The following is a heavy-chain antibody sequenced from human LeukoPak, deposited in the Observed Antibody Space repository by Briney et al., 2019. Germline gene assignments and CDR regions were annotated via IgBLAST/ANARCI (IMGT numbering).Heavy chain of an antibody. V-gene: IGHV1-69*13. CDR3: ARVGGRDGYSPFDY. J-gene: IGHJ4*02. Sequence: SVKVSCKASGGTFSSYAISWVRQAPGQGLEWMGGIIPTFGTANYAQKFQGRVTITADESTSTAYMELSSLRSEDTAVYYCARVGGRDGYSPFDYWGQGTLVTVSS. D-gene: IGHD5-24*01. CDR2: IIPTFGTA. CDR1: GGTFSSYA.